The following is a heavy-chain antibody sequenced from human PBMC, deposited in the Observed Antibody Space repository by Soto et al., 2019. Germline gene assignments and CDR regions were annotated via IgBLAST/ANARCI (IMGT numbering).Heavy chain of an antibody. Sequence: QVQLVQSGAEVKKPGASVKVSCKASGYTFTSYGISWVRQAPGQGLEWMGWISAYNGNTNYAQKHQGRVTITTDTSTNTAYMRMRSRRADDTALYYCARYGGVEGGYDCWGQGTLVTVSS. D-gene: IGHD5-12*01. CDR2: ISAYNGNT. J-gene: IGHJ4*02. CDR3: ARYGGVEGGYDC. CDR1: GYTFTSYG. V-gene: IGHV1-18*01.